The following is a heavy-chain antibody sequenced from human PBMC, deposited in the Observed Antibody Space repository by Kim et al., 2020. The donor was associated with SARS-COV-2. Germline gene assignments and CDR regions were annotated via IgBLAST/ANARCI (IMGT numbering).Heavy chain of an antibody. V-gene: IGHV4-34*01. D-gene: IGHD6-13*01. CDR2: INHSGST. CDR1: GGSFSGYY. J-gene: IGHJ5*02. CDR3: VSSWYGGYNWFDP. Sequence: SETLSLTCAVYGGSFSGYYWSWIRQPPGKGLEWIGEINHSGSTNYNPSLKSRVTISVDTSKNQFSLKLSSVTAADTAVYYCVSSWYGGYNWFDPWGQGTLVTVSS.